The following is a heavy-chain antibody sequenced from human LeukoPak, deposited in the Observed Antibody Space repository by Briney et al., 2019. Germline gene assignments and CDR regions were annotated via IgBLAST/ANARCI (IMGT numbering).Heavy chain of an antibody. J-gene: IGHJ6*03. CDR3: TRVFEDGYQYYYYMDV. D-gene: IGHD5-24*01. CDR1: GFTFRSYS. V-gene: IGHV3-21*01. CDR2: ISSTNSDR. Sequence: KTGGSLRLSCAASGFTFRSYSLNWVRQAPGRGPEWVSYISSTNSDRDYADSVKGRFTISRDNAKNSLYLQMNSLRAEDTAVYYCTRVFEDGYQYYYYMDVWGKGTRVTVSS.